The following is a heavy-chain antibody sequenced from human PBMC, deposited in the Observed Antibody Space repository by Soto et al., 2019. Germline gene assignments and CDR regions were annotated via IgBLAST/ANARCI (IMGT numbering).Heavy chain of an antibody. D-gene: IGHD4-17*01. CDR2: IWYDGSNK. V-gene: IGHV3-33*01. Sequence: PGGSLRLSCAASGFTFSSYGMHWVRQAPGKGLEWVAVIWYDGSNKYYADSVKGRFTISRDNSKNTLYLQMNSLRAEDTAVYYCASGPYYGDYVIPFNYWGQGTLVTVSS. CDR1: GFTFSSYG. CDR3: ASGPYYGDYVIPFNY. J-gene: IGHJ4*02.